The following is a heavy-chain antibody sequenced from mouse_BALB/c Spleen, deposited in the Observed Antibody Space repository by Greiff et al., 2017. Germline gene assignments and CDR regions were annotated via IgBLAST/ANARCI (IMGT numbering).Heavy chain of an antibody. CDR2: IWAGGST. CDR3: AAEGGLATGDFDY. V-gene: IGHV2-9*02. CDR1: GFSLTSYG. D-gene: IGHD1-2*01. Sequence: VMLVESGPGLVAPSQSLSITCTVSGFSLTSYGVHWVRQPPGKGLEWLGVIWAGGSTNYNSALMSRLSISKDNSKSQVFLKMNSLQTDDTAMYYCAAEGGLATGDFDYWGQGTTLTVSS. J-gene: IGHJ2*01.